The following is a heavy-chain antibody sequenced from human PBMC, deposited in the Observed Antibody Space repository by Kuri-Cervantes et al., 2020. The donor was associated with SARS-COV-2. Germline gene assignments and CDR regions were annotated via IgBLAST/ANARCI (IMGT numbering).Heavy chain of an antibody. CDR1: GFIFSDYY. Sequence: GGSLRLSCTASGFIFSDYYMTWIRQAPGKGLEWVSNIGPSGTTKYYADSVKGRFTISRDNSKNTLYLQMNSLRAEDTAVYYCAREVLLAVGAFDIWGQGKMVTVSS. D-gene: IGHD2-8*02. J-gene: IGHJ3*02. CDR2: IGPSGTTK. CDR3: AREVLLAVGAFDI. V-gene: IGHV3-11*04.